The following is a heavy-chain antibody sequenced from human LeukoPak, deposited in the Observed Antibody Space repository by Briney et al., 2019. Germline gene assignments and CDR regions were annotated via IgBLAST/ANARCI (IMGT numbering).Heavy chain of an antibody. Sequence: PGGSLRLSCAASGFTFSNAWMGWVRQAPGKGLEWVGRIKSKTDGGTTDYAAPVKGRFTISRDDSKNTLYLQMNSLKTEDTAVYYCTTGPAVVVPAAIDYWGQGTLVTVSS. V-gene: IGHV3-15*01. CDR1: GFTFSNAW. CDR3: TTGPAVVVPAAIDY. CDR2: IKSKTDGGTT. J-gene: IGHJ4*02. D-gene: IGHD2-2*01.